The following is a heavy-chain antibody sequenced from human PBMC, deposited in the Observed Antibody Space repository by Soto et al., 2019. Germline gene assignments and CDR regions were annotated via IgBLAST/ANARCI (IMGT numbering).Heavy chain of an antibody. D-gene: IGHD2-2*01. V-gene: IGHV3-15*07. J-gene: IGHJ4*01. CDR2: IKSKTDGGTT. Sequence: PGGSLRLSCAASGFTFNNAWINWVRQAPGKGLEWVGRIKSKTDGGTTDYAEPVKGRFAISRDDSNNMVYLQMNSLKIEDTAVYYFTTDSYSSIIIVRFDYWGHGTLVTFSS. CDR3: TTDSYSSIIIVRFDY. CDR1: GFTFNNAW.